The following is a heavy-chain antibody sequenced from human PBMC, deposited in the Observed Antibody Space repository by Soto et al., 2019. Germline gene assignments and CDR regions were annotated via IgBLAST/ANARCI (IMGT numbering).Heavy chain of an antibody. CDR2: IYHSGST. D-gene: IGHD3-16*02. V-gene: IGHV4-4*02. J-gene: IGHJ4*02. CDR3: ASRPYYDYIWGSYRYGASFDY. CDR1: SGSISSSNW. Sequence: QVQLQESGPGLVKPSGTLSLTCAVSSGSISSSNWWSWVRQPPGKGLEWIGEIYHSGSTNYNPSLKSRVTISVDKSKNQFSLKLSSVTAADTAVYYCASRPYYDYIWGSYRYGASFDYWGQGTLVTVSS.